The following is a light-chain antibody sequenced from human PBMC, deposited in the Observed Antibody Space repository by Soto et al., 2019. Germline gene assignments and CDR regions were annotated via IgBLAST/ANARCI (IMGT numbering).Light chain of an antibody. Sequence: EVVLTQSPDTLSLSPGESATLSCRASTRVSSNYLAWYKQKSGRAPRLLIYGASNRATGIPYRFSGSGSGRDFTLTISILAPEDFAVFYCQQYDDSITFGQGTRLEIE. CDR2: GAS. J-gene: IGKJ5*01. CDR3: QQYDDSIT. CDR1: TRVSSNY. V-gene: IGKV3-20*01.